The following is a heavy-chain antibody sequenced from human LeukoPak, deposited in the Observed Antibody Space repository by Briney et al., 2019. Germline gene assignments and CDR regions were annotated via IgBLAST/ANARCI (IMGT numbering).Heavy chain of an antibody. V-gene: IGHV3-9*01. CDR2: ISWNSGSI. CDR3: ARDFAGRYYYYYGMDV. J-gene: IGHJ6*02. Sequence: GGSLRLSCAASGFTFDDYAMHWVRQAPGKGLEWVSGISWNSGSIGYADSVKGRFTISRDNAKNSLYLQMNSLRAEDTAVYYCARDFAGRYYYYYGMDVWGQGTTVTVSS. CDR1: GFTFDDYA. D-gene: IGHD6-13*01.